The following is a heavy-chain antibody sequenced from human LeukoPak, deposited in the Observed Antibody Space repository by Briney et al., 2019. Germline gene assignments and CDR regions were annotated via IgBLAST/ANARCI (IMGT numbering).Heavy chain of an antibody. V-gene: IGHV4-34*01. CDR2: INHSGST. CDR1: GFTFSDYY. D-gene: IGHD2-8*01. CDR3: ARAGSNIVLMVYEGMEV. Sequence: PGGSLRLSCAASGFTFSDYYMSWIRQPPGKGLEWIGEINHSGSTNYNPSLKSRVTISVDMSKNQLSLKLSSVTAADTAVYYCARAGSNIVLMVYEGMEVWGKGTTVTVSS. J-gene: IGHJ6*04.